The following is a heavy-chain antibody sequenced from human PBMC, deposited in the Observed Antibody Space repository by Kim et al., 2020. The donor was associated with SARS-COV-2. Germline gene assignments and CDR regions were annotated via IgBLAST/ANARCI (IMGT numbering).Heavy chain of an antibody. D-gene: IGHD3-16*02. V-gene: IGHV1-18*04. Sequence: ASVKVSCKASGYTFTSYGISWVRQAPGQGLERMGWISAYNGNTNYARKLQGRVAMTTDISTDTAYMELRSLRSDDTAVYYCARDARDYDYVWGSYRTVTRGFAHWGQGTLVTVSS. CDR3: ARDARDYDYVWGSYRTVTRGFAH. CDR1: GYTFTSYG. J-gene: IGHJ4*01. CDR2: ISAYNGNT.